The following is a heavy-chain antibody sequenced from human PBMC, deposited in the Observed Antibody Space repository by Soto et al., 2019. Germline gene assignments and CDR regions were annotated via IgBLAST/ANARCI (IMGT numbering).Heavy chain of an antibody. J-gene: IGHJ6*03. CDR2: INWDSDTI. D-gene: IGHD3-10*01. Sequence: EVQLVESGGDLVQPGGSLRLSCAASGFTFDDYAMHWVRQVPGKGLEWVSGINWDSDTIAYAASVRGRFTISRDNAKNSLYLQMNSLRPEDTALYYCAKDFHTNMALMDVWGKGTTVTFSS. CDR3: AKDFHTNMALMDV. V-gene: IGHV3-9*01. CDR1: GFTFDDYA.